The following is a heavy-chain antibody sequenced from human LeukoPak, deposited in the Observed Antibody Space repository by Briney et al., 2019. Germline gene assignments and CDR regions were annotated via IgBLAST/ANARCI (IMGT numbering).Heavy chain of an antibody. CDR2: ISASGGST. Sequence: GGSLRLSCAASGFTFSSYAMSWVRQAPGKGLEWVSAISASGGSTYYADSVKGRFTISRDNSQDTLYLQVNSLRAEDTAVYYCAKGLVPAAIRVVDYWGQGTLVTVSS. CDR1: GFTFSSYA. V-gene: IGHV3-23*01. CDR3: AKGLVPAAIRVVDY. D-gene: IGHD2-2*01. J-gene: IGHJ4*02.